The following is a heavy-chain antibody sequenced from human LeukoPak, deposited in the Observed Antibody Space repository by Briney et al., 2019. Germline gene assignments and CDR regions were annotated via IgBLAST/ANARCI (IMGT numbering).Heavy chain of an antibody. CDR3: ARVANTINWIARYYYMDV. Sequence: SVKVSCKASGGTFSSYTISWVRQAPGQGLEWMGRIIPILGIANYAQKFQGRVTITADKSTSTAYMELSSLRSEDTAVYYCARVANTINWIARYYYMDVWGKGTTVTVSS. CDR1: GGTFSSYT. V-gene: IGHV1-69*02. D-gene: IGHD1-1*01. J-gene: IGHJ6*03. CDR2: IIPILGIA.